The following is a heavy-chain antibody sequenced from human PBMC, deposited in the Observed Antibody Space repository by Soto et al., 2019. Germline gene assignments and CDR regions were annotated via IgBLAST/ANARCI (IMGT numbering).Heavy chain of an antibody. CDR2: INSDGSST. Sequence: GGSLRLSCAASGFTFSSYWMHWVRQAPGKGLVWVSRINSDGSSTSYADSVKGRFTISRDNAKNTLYLQMNSLRAEDTAVYYCAKDSRYCSGGSCYSGFPEYFQHWGQGTLVTVSS. CDR3: AKDSRYCSGGSCYSGFPEYFQH. J-gene: IGHJ1*01. V-gene: IGHV3-74*01. D-gene: IGHD2-15*01. CDR1: GFTFSSYW.